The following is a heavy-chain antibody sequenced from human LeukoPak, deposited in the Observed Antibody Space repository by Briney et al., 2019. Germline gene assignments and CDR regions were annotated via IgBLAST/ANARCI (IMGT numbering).Heavy chain of an antibody. CDR1: GFTFSSYA. J-gene: IGHJ4*02. Sequence: GGSLRLSCAASGFTFSSYAMSWVRQAPGKGLEWVSAISGSGGSTYYADSVKGRFTISRDNAKNTLYLQMNSLRAEDTAVYYCVRDVWGDRDSCFDYWGQGTLVT. CDR3: VRDVWGDRDSCFDY. CDR2: ISGSGGST. V-gene: IGHV3-23*01. D-gene: IGHD2-2*01.